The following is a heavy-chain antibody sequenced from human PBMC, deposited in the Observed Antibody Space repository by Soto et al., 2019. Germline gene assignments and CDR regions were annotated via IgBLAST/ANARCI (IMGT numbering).Heavy chain of an antibody. Sequence: EVQLVESGGGLVKPGGSLRLSCAASGFTFSSYSMNWVRQAPGKGLEWVSSISSSSSYIYYADSVKGRFTISRDNAKNSLDLQMNSLRAEDTAVYYCARATPGYYFDYWGQGTLVTVSS. CDR2: ISSSSSYI. D-gene: IGHD3-10*01. J-gene: IGHJ4*02. CDR1: GFTFSSYS. V-gene: IGHV3-21*01. CDR3: ARATPGYYFDY.